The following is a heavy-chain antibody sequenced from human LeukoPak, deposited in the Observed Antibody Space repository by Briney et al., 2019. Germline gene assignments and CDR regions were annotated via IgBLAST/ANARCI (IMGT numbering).Heavy chain of an antibody. CDR3: AKSPTVTTYG. V-gene: IGHV3-23*01. CDR2: ISGSGDSS. D-gene: IGHD4-17*01. J-gene: IGHJ4*02. CDR1: EFTFSSYA. Sequence: GGSLRLSCAASEFTFSSYAMSWVRQAPGKGLEWVSTISGSGDSSYYADSVKGRFTISRDNSKNTLYLQMNSLRAEDTAVYYCAKSPTVTTYGWGQGTLVTVSS.